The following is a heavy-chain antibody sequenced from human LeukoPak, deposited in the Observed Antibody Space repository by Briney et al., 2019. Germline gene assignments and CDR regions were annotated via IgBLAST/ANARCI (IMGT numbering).Heavy chain of an antibody. J-gene: IGHJ4*02. CDR2: IKQDGSQE. CDR3: ARGVPYDSWSGPHYSDY. V-gene: IGHV3-7*01. CDR1: RFTLSTYW. D-gene: IGHD3-3*01. Sequence: GGFLRLSCAASRFTLSTYWMSWVRQAPGKGLEWVAHIKQDGSQEYYVDSVKGRFTISRDSAKNSLYLQMNSLRAEDTAVYYCARGVPYDSWSGPHYSDYWGQGTLVTVSS.